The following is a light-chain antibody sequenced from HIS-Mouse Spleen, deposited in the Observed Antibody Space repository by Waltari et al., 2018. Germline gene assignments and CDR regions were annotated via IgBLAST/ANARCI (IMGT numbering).Light chain of an antibody. CDR1: QSISSW. V-gene: IGKV1-5*03. CDR2: KAS. J-gene: IGKJ2*01. Sequence: DIQMTQSPSTLSPCVGDRVTITCRASQSISSWLAWYQQKPGKAPKLLIYKASSLESGVPSRFSGSGSGTEFTLTISSLQPDDFATYYCQQYNSYSYTFGQGTKLEIK. CDR3: QQYNSYSYT.